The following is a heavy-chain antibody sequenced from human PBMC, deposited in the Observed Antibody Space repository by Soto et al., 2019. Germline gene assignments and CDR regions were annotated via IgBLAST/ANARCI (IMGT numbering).Heavy chain of an antibody. V-gene: IGHV4-30-4*01. CDR2: IYYTGST. CDR1: GGSISSDYYY. Sequence: HVQLQESGPGLVKPSQTLSLTCTVSGGSISSDYYYWSWIRQPPGKGLEWLAFIYYTGSTYYNPSLKSRLTISIDTSKNQFSLSLRSVSAADTAVYYGANVRAHYFDYWGQGTLVTVSS. CDR3: ANVRAHYFDY. J-gene: IGHJ4*02.